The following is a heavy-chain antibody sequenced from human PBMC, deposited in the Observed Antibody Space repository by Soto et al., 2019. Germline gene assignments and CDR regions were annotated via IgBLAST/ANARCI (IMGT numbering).Heavy chain of an antibody. CDR1: EFSLSTYS. Sequence: GGSLRLSCTASEFSLSTYSMNWVRQAPGKGLEWVSSISTRSDVYYADSVKGRFTISRDNARNSLYLQMSSLRAEDTAVYYCAREGVSVDAFDVWGQGTMVTVSS. V-gene: IGHV3-21*01. D-gene: IGHD3-3*01. J-gene: IGHJ3*01. CDR3: AREGVSVDAFDV. CDR2: ISTRSDV.